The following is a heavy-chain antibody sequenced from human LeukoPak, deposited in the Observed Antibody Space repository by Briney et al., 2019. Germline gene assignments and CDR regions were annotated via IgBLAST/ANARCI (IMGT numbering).Heavy chain of an antibody. D-gene: IGHD3-22*01. CDR2: ISYDGSNK. J-gene: IGHJ4*02. Sequence: QPGRSPRLSCAASGFTFSSYAMHWVRQAPGKGLEWVAVISYDGSNKYYADSVKGRFTISRDNSKNTLYLQMNSLRAEDTAVYYCARDGEYYYDSIGPGYFDYWGQGTLVTVSS. V-gene: IGHV3-30-3*01. CDR3: ARDGEYYYDSIGPGYFDY. CDR1: GFTFSSYA.